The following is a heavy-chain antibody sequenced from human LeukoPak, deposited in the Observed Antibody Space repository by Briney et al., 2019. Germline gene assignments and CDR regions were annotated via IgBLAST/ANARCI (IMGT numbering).Heavy chain of an antibody. CDR1: GFTFNSHG. CDR3: AKDRGTSGSYYTLDY. D-gene: IGHD3-10*01. V-gene: IGHV3-30*02. J-gene: IGHJ4*02. CDR2: IRYDGNTK. Sequence: GGSLRLSCAASGFTFNSHGMHWVRQAPGKGLEWVAFIRYDGNTKYYADSVKGRFTISRDNSENTLYVQMGSLRVDDTAVYYCAKDRGTSGSYYTLDYWGQGTLVTVSS.